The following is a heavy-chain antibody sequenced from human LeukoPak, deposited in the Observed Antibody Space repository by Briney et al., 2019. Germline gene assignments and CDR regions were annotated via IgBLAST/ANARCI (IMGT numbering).Heavy chain of an antibody. D-gene: IGHD3-10*01. CDR1: GFTFSSYW. CDR2: INTDGSIT. V-gene: IGHV3-74*01. CDR3: ARAGWFGDRLGDYLDN. Sequence: GGSLRLSCAASGFTFSSYWMQWVRQAPGKGLVWVSRINTDGSITGYADAVKGRFTISRDNAKNTLYLQMNSLRAEDTAVYYCARAGWFGDRLGDYLDNWGQGTLVTVSS. J-gene: IGHJ4*02.